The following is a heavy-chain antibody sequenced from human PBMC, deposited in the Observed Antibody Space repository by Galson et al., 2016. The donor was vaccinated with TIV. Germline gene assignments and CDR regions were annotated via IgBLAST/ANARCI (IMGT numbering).Heavy chain of an antibody. D-gene: IGHD1-1*01. CDR2: ITSKTYGATT. Sequence: SLRLSCAASGFTFGHYAVNWFRQAPGKGLEWVGFITSKTYGATTEYAASVKGRFTISRDDSRNIAYLQMNSLKTEDTAVYYCTRTAMGSTRNAFDIWGQGTVVTASS. V-gene: IGHV3-49*03. CDR1: GFTFGHYA. CDR3: TRTAMGSTRNAFDI. J-gene: IGHJ3*02.